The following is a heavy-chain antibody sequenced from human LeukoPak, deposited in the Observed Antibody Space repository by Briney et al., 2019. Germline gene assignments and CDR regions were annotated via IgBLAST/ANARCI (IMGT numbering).Heavy chain of an antibody. CDR2: INPNSGGT. J-gene: IGHJ4*02. V-gene: IGHV1-2*02. CDR3: ARVSSKKGGDCVGY. CDR1: GYTFTGYY. Sequence: ASVKVSCKASGYTFTGYYMHWVRQAPGQGLEWMGWINPNSGGTNYAQKFQGRVTMTRDTSISTAYMELSRLRSDDTAVYYCARVSSKKGGDCVGYWGQGTLVTVSS. D-gene: IGHD2-21*02.